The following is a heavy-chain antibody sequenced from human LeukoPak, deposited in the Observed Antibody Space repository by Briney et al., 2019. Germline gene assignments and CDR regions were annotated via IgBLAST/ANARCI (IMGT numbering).Heavy chain of an antibody. J-gene: IGHJ4*02. CDR2: INHSGST. Sequence: SETLSLTCAVYGGSFSGYYWSWIRQPPGKGLEWIGEINHSGSTNYNPSLKSRVTISVDTSKNQFSLKLSSVTAADTAVYYCARLSGRGSSTSGGYFDYWGQGTLVTVSS. V-gene: IGHV4-34*01. D-gene: IGHD2-2*01. CDR3: ARLSGRGSSTSGGYFDY. CDR1: GGSFSGYY.